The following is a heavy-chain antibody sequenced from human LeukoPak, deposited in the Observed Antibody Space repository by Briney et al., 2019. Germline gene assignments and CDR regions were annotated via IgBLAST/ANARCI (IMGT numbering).Heavy chain of an antibody. CDR3: ARSSITMIVVAPFDY. V-gene: IGHV4-4*02. J-gene: IGHJ4*02. CDR2: IYHSGST. Sequence: SETLSLTCAVSGGSISSSDWWSWVRQPPGKGLEWIGEIYHSGSTNYNPSLESRVTISVDTSKNQFSLKLSSVTAADTAVYYCARSSITMIVVAPFDYWGQGTLVTVSS. CDR1: GGSISSSDW. D-gene: IGHD3-22*01.